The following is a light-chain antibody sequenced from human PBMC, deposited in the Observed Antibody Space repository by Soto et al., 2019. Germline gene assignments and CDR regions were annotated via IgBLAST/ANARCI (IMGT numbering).Light chain of an antibody. CDR2: EVY. CDR1: SSDVGAYNY. J-gene: IGLJ3*02. CDR3: SSFTTITTWV. Sequence: QSALTQPASVSGSPGQSITISCTGTSSDVGAYNYVSWYQQHPGRAPNLLIYEVYYRPSGVSNRFSGSKSGNTAYLTISGLQAEDEADYYCSSFTTITTWVFGGGTKLTVL. V-gene: IGLV2-14*01.